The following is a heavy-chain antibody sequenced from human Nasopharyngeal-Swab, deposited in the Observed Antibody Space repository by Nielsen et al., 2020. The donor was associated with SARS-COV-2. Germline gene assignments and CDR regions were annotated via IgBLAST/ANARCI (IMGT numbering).Heavy chain of an antibody. D-gene: IGHD1/OR15-1a*01. CDR2: SYYSGST. Sequence: SETLSLTCTVSGGSIPSDSYYWGWIRQPPGKGLEWIGSSYYSGSTYYNPSLKSRVTISVDTSKKQLSLKLSSVTAADTAVYYCAIIITGTTLYSDYWGQGTLVTVSS. V-gene: IGHV4-39*07. CDR1: GGSIPSDSYY. CDR3: AIIITGTTLYSDY. J-gene: IGHJ4*02.